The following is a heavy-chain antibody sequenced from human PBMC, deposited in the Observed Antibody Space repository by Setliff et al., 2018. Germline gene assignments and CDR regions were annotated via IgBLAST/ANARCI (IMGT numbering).Heavy chain of an antibody. CDR1: GGSISSGSYY. D-gene: IGHD3-16*02. V-gene: IGHV4-61*09. Sequence: LSLTCTVSGGSISSGSYYWSWIRQPAGKGLEWIGHIYTSGSTNYNPSLKSRVTISVDTSKNQFSLKLSSVTAADTAVYYCASSPNYDYVWGSYRLDYWGQGTLVTVS. CDR3: ASSPNYDYVWGSYRLDY. J-gene: IGHJ4*02. CDR2: IYTSGST.